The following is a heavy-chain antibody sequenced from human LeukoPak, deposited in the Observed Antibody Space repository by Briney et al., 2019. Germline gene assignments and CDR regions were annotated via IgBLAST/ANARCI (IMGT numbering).Heavy chain of an antibody. J-gene: IGHJ4*02. V-gene: IGHV6-1*01. CDR2: TYHWSKWFN. CDR1: GDSVTSGI. D-gene: IGHD3-16*01. CDR3: ARDLHGSRGEFDY. Sequence: SQTLSLTCAISGDSVTSGIWNWIRQSPSRGLEWLGRTYHWSKWFNDYAVSVESRMTINADTSRNQFSLQLNSVTPEDTAVYYCARDLHGSRGEFDYWGQGTLVTISS.